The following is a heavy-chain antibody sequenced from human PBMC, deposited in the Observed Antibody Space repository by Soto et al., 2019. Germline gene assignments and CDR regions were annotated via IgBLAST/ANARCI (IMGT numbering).Heavy chain of an antibody. CDR2: IWYDGSNK. CDR1: GFTFSSYG. D-gene: IGHD3-3*01. CDR3: GKGKELGVVRYGLDA. J-gene: IGHJ6*02. Sequence: GGSLRLSCAASGFTFSSYGMHWVRQAPGKGLEWVAVIWYDGSNKYYADSVKGRFTISRDIAKNTIYLQMNSLRAEDTAVYYCGKGKELGVVRYGLDAWGQGTTVTVSS. V-gene: IGHV3-33*03.